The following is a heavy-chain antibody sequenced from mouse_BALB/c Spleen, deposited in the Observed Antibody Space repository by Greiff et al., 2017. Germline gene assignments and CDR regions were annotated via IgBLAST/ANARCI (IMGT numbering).Heavy chain of an antibody. D-gene: IGHD2-4*01. Sequence: LQQPGSELVRPGASVKLSCKASGYTFTSYWMHWVKQRPGQGLEWIGNIYPGSGSTNYDEKFKSKATLTVDTSSSTAYMQLSSLTSEDSAVYDCTRPFYYDYDDWFAYWGQGTLVTVSA. CDR3: TRPFYYDYDDWFAY. V-gene: IGHV1S22*01. J-gene: IGHJ3*01. CDR2: IYPGSGST. CDR1: GYTFTSYW.